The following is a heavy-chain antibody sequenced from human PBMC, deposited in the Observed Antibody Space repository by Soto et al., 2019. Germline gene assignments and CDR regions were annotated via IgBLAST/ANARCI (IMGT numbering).Heavy chain of an antibody. Sequence: GGSLRLSXAASGFTFSSYAMSWVRQAPGKGLEWVSAISGSGGSTYYADSVKGRFTISRDNSKNTLYLQMNSLRAEDTAVYYCAKDGYSSSPYYGMDVWGQGTTVTVSS. CDR2: ISGSGGST. D-gene: IGHD6-13*01. V-gene: IGHV3-23*01. CDR1: GFTFSSYA. CDR3: AKDGYSSSPYYGMDV. J-gene: IGHJ6*02.